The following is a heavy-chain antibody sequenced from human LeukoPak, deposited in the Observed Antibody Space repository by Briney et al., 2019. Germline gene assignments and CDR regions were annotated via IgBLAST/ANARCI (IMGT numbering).Heavy chain of an antibody. D-gene: IGHD3-22*01. J-gene: IGHJ4*02. CDR1: GFTFSSYA. CDR2: ISGSGGST. Sequence: GGSLRLSCVASGFTFSSYAMSWVRQAPGKGLEWVSAISGSGGSTYYADSVKGRFTISRDNSKNTLYLQMNSLRAGDTAVYYCAKSMPMIVVVITNFDYWGQGTLVTVSS. CDR3: AKSMPMIVVVITNFDY. V-gene: IGHV3-23*01.